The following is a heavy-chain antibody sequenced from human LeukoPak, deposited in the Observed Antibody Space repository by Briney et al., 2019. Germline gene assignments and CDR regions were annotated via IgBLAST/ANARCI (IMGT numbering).Heavy chain of an antibody. J-gene: IGHJ6*02. CDR3: ARDDYYGSGSYYNGPYGMDV. V-gene: IGHV1-3*01. Sequence: ASVKVSCKASGYTFTSYAMHWVRQAPGQRLEWMGWINAGNGNTKYSQKFQGRVTITRDTSASTAYMELSSLRSEDTAVYYCARDDYYGSGSYYNGPYGMDVWGQGTTVTVSS. CDR1: GYTFTSYA. D-gene: IGHD3-10*01. CDR2: INAGNGNT.